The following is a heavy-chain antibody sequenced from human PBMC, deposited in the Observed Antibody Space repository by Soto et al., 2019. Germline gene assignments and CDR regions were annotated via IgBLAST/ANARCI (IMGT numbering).Heavy chain of an antibody. CDR3: AKDVGGWPISHFDY. CDR2: ITCGGSNI. D-gene: IGHD3-3*02. J-gene: IGHJ4*02. Sequence: GGSLRLSCAASGFTFISYGMHWVRQAPGKGLEWVSVITCGGSNIYYADSVKGRFTISGDNSKNTLYLQMNSLRAEDTAVYYCAKDVGGWPISHFDYWGQGTLVTVSS. CDR1: GFTFISYG. V-gene: IGHV3-30*18.